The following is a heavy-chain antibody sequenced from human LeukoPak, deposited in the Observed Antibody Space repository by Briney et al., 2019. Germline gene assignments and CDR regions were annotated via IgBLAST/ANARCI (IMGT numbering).Heavy chain of an antibody. CDR2: VSGSGDRM. J-gene: IGHJ4*02. D-gene: IGHD6-13*01. V-gene: IGHV3-23*01. CDR3: AKAAAAPGFDF. CDR1: GFTFSSYA. Sequence: GGSLRLSCAASGFTFSSYAMSWVRQAPGKGLEWVATVSGSGDRMYHADSVKGLFTISRDNSKNTIYLQMNSLRAEDTALYYCAKAAAAPGFDFWGQGTLVTVSS.